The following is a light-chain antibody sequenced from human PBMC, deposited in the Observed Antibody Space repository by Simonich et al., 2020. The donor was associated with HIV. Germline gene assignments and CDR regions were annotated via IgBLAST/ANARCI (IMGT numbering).Light chain of an antibody. J-gene: IGKJ3*01. CDR3: QQYYSSPFT. Sequence: DIVMTQSPDSLTVSLGERATINCTSSQSVLSSSNNKNYLGWYQHKPGQPPKLLIYWASTRESGIPDRFSGSGSGTDFTLTISSLQAEDVAVYYCQQYYSSPFTFGPGTKVDIK. CDR2: WAS. V-gene: IGKV4-1*01. CDR1: QSVLSSSNNKNY.